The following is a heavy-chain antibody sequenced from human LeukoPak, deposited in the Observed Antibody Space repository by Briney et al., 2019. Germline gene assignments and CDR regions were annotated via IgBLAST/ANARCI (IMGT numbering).Heavy chain of an antibody. Sequence: SETLSLTCPVSGGSISRYYWSWVRPPPGKGLEWIGYIYYSGSTNYNPSLTSRVTISVDPSKNQFSLELSYVTAADTAVYSCAGHHPRNTVDFWGQGTLVTVSS. CDR3: AGHHPRNTVDF. V-gene: IGHV4-59*08. J-gene: IGHJ4*02. CDR1: GGSISRYY. CDR2: IYYSGST. D-gene: IGHD2/OR15-2a*01.